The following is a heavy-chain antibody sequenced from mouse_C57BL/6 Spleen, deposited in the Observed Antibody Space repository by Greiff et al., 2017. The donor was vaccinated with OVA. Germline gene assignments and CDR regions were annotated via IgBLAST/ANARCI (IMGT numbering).Heavy chain of an antibody. V-gene: IGHV5-4*01. CDR2: ISDGGSYT. D-gene: IGHD4-1*02. CDR3: ARGPQLGQFDY. J-gene: IGHJ2*01. CDR1: GFTFSSYA. Sequence: EVQLVESGGGLVKPGGSLKLSCAASGFTFSSYAMSWVRQTPEKRLEWVATISDGGSYTYYPDNVKGRFTISRDNAKNNLYLQMSHLKSEDTAMYYCARGPQLGQFDYWGQGTTLTVAS.